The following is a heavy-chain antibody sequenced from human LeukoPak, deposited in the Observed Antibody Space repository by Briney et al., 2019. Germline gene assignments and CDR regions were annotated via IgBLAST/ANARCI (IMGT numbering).Heavy chain of an antibody. V-gene: IGHV1-18*04. CDR3: ARDSGWELRHLLFVE. Sequence: ASVKVSCKASGYTFGSYSISWVRRAPGQGLEWMGWISPSNGDTSYAQKVQDRVTMTTDTSTTTVYMELRSLTSDDTATYYCARDSGWELRHLLFVEWGQGTLVTVSS. CDR2: ISPSNGDT. D-gene: IGHD1-26*01. CDR1: GYTFGSYS. J-gene: IGHJ4*02.